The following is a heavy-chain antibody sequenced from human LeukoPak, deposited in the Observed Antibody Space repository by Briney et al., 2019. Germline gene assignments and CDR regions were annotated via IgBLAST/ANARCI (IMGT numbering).Heavy chain of an antibody. V-gene: IGHV4-31*03. Sequence: SETLSLTCTVSGGSIRSGDYYWSWIRQYPGEGLMEWVGYICYSGTTCYNPSLKSRLTISVDTSKNQFSLRLGSVTAADTAVYYCARKKDDGDYHIDYWGQGIPVTVSS. CDR1: GGSIRSGDYY. CDR3: ARKKDDGDYHIDY. J-gene: IGHJ4*02. CDR2: ICYSGTT. D-gene: IGHD4-17*01.